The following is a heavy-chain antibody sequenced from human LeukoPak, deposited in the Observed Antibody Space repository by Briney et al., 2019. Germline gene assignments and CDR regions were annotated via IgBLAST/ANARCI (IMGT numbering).Heavy chain of an antibody. CDR2: IYSSGTT. J-gene: IGHJ4*02. V-gene: IGHV4-59*01. CDR3: ARCWDY. Sequence: PSETLSLTCTVSGGSISSYCWSWIRQPPGKGLEWIGYIYSSGTTNYNPSLKSRVTISVDTSKNQFSLKLSSVTTADTAAYYCARCWDYWGQGTLVTVSS. CDR1: GGSISSYC.